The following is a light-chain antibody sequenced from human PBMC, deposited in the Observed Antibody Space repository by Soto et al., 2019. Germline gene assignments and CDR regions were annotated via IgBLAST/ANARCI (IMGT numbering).Light chain of an antibody. CDR3: LQRSKWPWT. Sequence: IVLTQSPATLSLSPGDRATLSCRASQSVSTYLAWYQQKPGQVPRLLISDTFNRATGIPARFSGSGSGTVFTLTISSLEPEDFAVYYCLQRSKWPWTFGQGTKVEIK. V-gene: IGKV3-11*01. CDR1: QSVSTY. J-gene: IGKJ1*01. CDR2: DTF.